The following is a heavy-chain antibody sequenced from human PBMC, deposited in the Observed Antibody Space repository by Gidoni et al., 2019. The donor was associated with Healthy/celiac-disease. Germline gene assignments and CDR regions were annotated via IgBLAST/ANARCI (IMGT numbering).Heavy chain of an antibody. J-gene: IGHJ5*02. V-gene: IGHV3-48*03. D-gene: IGHD6-13*01. CDR1: GFTFSSYE. CDR3: ARDNSSSWKRGNRPRWFDP. CDR2: ISSSGSTI. Sequence: EVQLVESGGGLVQPGGSLRLSCAASGFTFSSYEMNWVRQAPGKGLEWVSYISSSGSTIYYADSVKGRFTISRDNAKNSLYLQMNSLRAEDTAVYYCARDNSSSWKRGNRPRWFDPWGQGTLVTVSS.